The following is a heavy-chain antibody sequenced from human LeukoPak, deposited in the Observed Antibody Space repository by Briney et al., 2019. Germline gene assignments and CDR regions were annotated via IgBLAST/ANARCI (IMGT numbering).Heavy chain of an antibody. CDR1: GFTFSSYS. CDR2: ISSSSSAI. V-gene: IGHV3-48*01. D-gene: IGHD5/OR15-5a*01. CDR3: ARDVSYAFDI. J-gene: IGHJ3*02. Sequence: GGSLRLSCTASGFTFSSYSMNWVRQAPGKGLEWVSYISSSSSAIYYADSVKGRFTISRDNAKNSLYLQMNSLRAEDTAVYYCARDVSYAFDIWGQGTMVTASS.